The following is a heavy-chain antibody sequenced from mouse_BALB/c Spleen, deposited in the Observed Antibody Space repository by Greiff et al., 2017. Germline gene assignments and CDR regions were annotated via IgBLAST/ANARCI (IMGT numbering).Heavy chain of an antibody. CDR3: AKGGGSSSFDY. CDR2: ISYDGSN. D-gene: IGHD1-1*01. Sequence: ESGPGLVKPSQSLSLTCSVTGYSITSGYYWNWIRQFPGNKLEWMGYISYDGSNNYNPSLKNRISITRDTSKNQFFLKLNSVTTEDTATYYCAKGGGSSSFDYWGQGTTLTVSS. J-gene: IGHJ2*01. CDR1: GYSITSGYY. V-gene: IGHV3-6*02.